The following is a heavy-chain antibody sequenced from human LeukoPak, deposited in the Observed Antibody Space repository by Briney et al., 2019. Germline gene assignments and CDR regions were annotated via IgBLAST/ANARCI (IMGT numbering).Heavy chain of an antibody. D-gene: IGHD3-10*01. CDR3: AKRYSDGGFDP. CDR2: ISGETNNT. J-gene: IGHJ5*02. V-gene: IGHV3-23*01. CDR1: GLTFSNSA. Sequence: PGGSLRLSCVASGLTFSNSAMTWVRQGPGKGLEWVSSISGETNNTYYSDSVKGRFTVSRDNSKNTVFLQMNDLTIEDTAIYYYAKRYSDGGFDPWGQGTLVTVSS.